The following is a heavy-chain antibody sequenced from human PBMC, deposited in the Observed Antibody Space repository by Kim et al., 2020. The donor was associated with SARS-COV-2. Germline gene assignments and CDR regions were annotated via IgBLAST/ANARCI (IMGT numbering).Heavy chain of an antibody. D-gene: IGHD1-26*01. CDR1: GVTFSTSN. CDR2: ICTSSGTI. Sequence: GGSLRLSCAASGVTFSTSNMNWVRRAPGKGLEWVSYICTSSGTIYDADSGKGRFTVARDNAKNSLYLQMNRLRAEDTAVYHCATGGVDYWGQGTLATVSS. CDR3: ATGGVDY. V-gene: IGHV3-48*01. J-gene: IGHJ4*02.